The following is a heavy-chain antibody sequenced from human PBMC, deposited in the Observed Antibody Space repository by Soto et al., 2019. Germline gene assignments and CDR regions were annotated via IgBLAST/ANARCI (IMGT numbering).Heavy chain of an antibody. CDR2: IIPIFGTA. J-gene: IGHJ3*02. V-gene: IGHV1-69*13. CDR3: ASPAPYCTNCVCYSYSAFDI. Sequence: SVKVSCKASGGTFSSYAISWVRQAPGQGLEWMGGIIPIFGTANYAQKFQGRVTITADESTSTAYMELSSLRSEDTAVYYCASPAPYCTNCVCYSYSAFDIWGQGTMVTVSS. D-gene: IGHD2-8*01. CDR1: GGTFSSYA.